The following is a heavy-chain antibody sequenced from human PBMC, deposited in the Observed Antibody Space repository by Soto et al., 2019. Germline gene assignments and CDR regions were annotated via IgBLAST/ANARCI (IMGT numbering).Heavy chain of an antibody. D-gene: IGHD6-13*01. Sequence: KVGYQRRGYRFTCHSMHWVRQAPGQRLEWMGWINAGNGNTKYSQKFQGRVTITRDTSASTAYMELSSLRSEDTAVYYCAREDSRSGYWFDPWGQVTLVTVSS. CDR3: AREDSRSGYWFDP. J-gene: IGHJ5*02. V-gene: IGHV1-3*01. CDR1: GYRFTCHS. CDR2: INAGNGNT.